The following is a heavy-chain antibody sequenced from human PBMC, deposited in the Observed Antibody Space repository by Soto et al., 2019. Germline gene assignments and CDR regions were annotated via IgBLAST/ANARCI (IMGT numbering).Heavy chain of an antibody. Sequence: GESLKISCKGSGYSFTNYWIGWVHQMPGKGLEWMGIIYPGDSDIRYSPSFQGQVTISADKSISTAYLQWSSLKASDSAIYYCARRIAAVGTGLDYWGQGTLVTVSS. CDR2: IYPGDSDI. V-gene: IGHV5-51*07. CDR3: ARRIAAVGTGLDY. CDR1: GYSFTNYW. J-gene: IGHJ4*02. D-gene: IGHD6-13*01.